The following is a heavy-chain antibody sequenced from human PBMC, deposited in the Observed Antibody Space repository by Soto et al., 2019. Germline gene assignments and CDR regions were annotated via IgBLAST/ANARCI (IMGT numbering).Heavy chain of an antibody. CDR1: GYSFSDYD. D-gene: IGHD5-12*01. J-gene: IGHJ4*02. CDR3: ARGRLATLTDF. CDR2: MNPNTGNT. Sequence: ASVHVSCKASGYSFSDYDINWVRQATGLGLEWMGWMNPNTGNTRYAQKFQGGFTVTRETPTSTVYMELGSLTSEDTAVYYCARGRLATLTDFWGQGTPVTVSS. V-gene: IGHV1-8*01.